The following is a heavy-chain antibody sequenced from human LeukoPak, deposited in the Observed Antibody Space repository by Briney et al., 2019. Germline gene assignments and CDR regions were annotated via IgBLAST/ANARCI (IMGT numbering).Heavy chain of an antibody. Sequence: LGGCLRLSCAASGFTFSDYSVHWGRQAPGKGLEWVAIISKDGRHKYYADSVQGRFTISRDNSNSALYLQMNTLRPEDTAVYYCARNPYGDYSFDYWGQGSLLPVSS. V-gene: IGHV3-30*04. CDR1: GFTFSDYS. J-gene: IGHJ4*02. D-gene: IGHD4-17*01. CDR2: ISKDGRHK. CDR3: ARNPYGDYSFDY.